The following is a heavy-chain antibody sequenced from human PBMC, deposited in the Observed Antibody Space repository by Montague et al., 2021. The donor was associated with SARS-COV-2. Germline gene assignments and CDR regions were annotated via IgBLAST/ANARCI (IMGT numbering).Heavy chain of an antibody. CDR3: ASYGAHGRFGFDH. CDR1: GFTFSSYA. Sequence: SLRLSCAASGFTFSSYAMHWVRQAPGKGLEWVALISFDGSNKYYADSVKGRSTISRDISKNTLYLQMNSLRAEDTAVYYCASYGAHGRFGFDHWGQGTLVTVSS. V-gene: IGHV3-30*04. J-gene: IGHJ4*02. D-gene: IGHD3-10*01. CDR2: ISFDGSNK.